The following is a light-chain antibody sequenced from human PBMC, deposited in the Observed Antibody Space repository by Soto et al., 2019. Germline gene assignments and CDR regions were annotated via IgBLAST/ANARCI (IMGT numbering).Light chain of an antibody. CDR1: QSVSNN. V-gene: IGKV3-15*01. J-gene: IGKJ1*01. CDR2: DAS. Sequence: EIVLTQSPGTLSLSPGERATLSCRAIQSVSNNYLAWYQQKPGQAPRLLIYDASTRATGIPARFSGSGSGTEFTLTISSLQSEDFAVYYCHQYNNWPPWTFGQGTKVDIK. CDR3: HQYNNWPPWT.